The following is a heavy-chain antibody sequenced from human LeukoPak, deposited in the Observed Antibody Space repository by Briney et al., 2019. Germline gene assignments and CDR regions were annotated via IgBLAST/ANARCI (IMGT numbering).Heavy chain of an antibody. CDR2: IIPIFGTA. J-gene: IGHJ3*02. CDR1: GGTFSSDA. V-gene: IGHV1-69*13. D-gene: IGHD3-22*01. Sequence: SVKVSCKASGGTFSSDAISWVRQAPGQGLEWMGGIIPIFGTANYAQKFQGRVTITADESTSTAYMELSSLRSEDTAVYYCARASSGYYDDAFDIWGQGTMVTVSS. CDR3: ARASSGYYDDAFDI.